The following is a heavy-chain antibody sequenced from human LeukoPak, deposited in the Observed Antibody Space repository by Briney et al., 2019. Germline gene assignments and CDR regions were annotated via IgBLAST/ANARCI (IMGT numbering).Heavy chain of an antibody. CDR2: IYYSGST. CDR1: GGSISSYY. J-gene: IGHJ3*02. V-gene: IGHV4-59*01. CDR3: ARSYYYDSSGPVAFDI. D-gene: IGHD3-22*01. Sequence: SETLSLTCTVSGGSISSYYWSWIRQPPGKGLEWIGYIYYSGSTNYNPSLKSRVTISVDTSKNQFSLKLSSVTAADTAVYYCARSYYYDSSGPVAFDIWGQGTMVTVSS.